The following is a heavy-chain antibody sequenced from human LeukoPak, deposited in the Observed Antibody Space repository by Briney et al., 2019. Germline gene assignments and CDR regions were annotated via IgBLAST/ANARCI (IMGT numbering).Heavy chain of an antibody. D-gene: IGHD5-18*01. CDR3: AREGRYSYGYSDY. Sequence: GGFLRLSCAASGFTFSSYSMNWVRQAPGKGLEWVSSISSSSSYIYYADSVKGRFTISRDNAKNSLYLQMNSLRAEDTAVYYSAREGRYSYGYSDYWGQGTLVTVSS. CDR1: GFTFSSYS. CDR2: ISSSSSYI. J-gene: IGHJ4*02. V-gene: IGHV3-21*01.